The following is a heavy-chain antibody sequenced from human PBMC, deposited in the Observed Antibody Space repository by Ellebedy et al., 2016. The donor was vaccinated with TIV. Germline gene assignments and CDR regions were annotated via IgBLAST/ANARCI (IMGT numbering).Heavy chain of an antibody. CDR3: ARALCATSCYINDH. V-gene: IGHV3-48*02. D-gene: IGHD2-2*02. CDR2: ISTTSFTK. J-gene: IGHJ4*02. Sequence: GGSLRLSCAASGFSLSNYSINWVRQAPGKGLEWVSYISTTSFTKEYTDSVKGRFTISRDSAKNSVYLQMSSLRDADTAVYYCARALCATSCYINDHWGQGTLVTVSS. CDR1: GFSLSNYS.